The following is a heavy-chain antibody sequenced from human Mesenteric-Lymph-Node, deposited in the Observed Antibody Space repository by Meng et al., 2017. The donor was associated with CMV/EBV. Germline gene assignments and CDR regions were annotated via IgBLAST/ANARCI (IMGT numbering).Heavy chain of an antibody. CDR1: GGSISSTTYY. J-gene: IGHJ4*02. V-gene: IGHV4-39*02. CDR3: AKDGVGVTLDFDS. D-gene: IGHD1-26*01. CDR2: IYNSGSA. Sequence: SETLSLTCTVSGGSISSTTYYWGWIRQPPGKGLEWIGSIYNSGSAYYNPSLKSRVTISIDTSKSQFSLKLSSVTAADTAVYYCAKDGVGVTLDFDSWGQGTLVTVSS.